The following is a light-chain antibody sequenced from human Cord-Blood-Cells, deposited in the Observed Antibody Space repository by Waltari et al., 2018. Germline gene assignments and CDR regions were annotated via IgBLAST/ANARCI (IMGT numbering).Light chain of an antibody. Sequence: IVLTQSPGTLSLSPGERATLPCRARQSVSSSYLAWYQQKPGQAPRLLIYGASSRATGIPDRFSGSGSGTDFTLTISRLEPEDFAVYYCQQYGSSPWTFGQGTKVEIK. CDR3: QQYGSSPWT. V-gene: IGKV3-20*01. CDR1: QSVSSSY. CDR2: GAS. J-gene: IGKJ1*01.